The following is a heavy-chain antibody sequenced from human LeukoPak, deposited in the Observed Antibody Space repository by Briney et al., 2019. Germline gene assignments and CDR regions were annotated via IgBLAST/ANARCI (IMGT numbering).Heavy chain of an antibody. D-gene: IGHD3-10*01. Sequence: GRSLRLSCAASGFAFDDYAMHWVRQAPGKGLEWVSGISWNSGSIGYADSVKGRFAISRDNAKNSLYLQMNSLRAEDTALYYSAKDIFRGSFGSGGFDYWGQGTLVTVSS. CDR3: AKDIFRGSFGSGGFDY. V-gene: IGHV3-9*01. J-gene: IGHJ4*02. CDR2: ISWNSGSI. CDR1: GFAFDDYA.